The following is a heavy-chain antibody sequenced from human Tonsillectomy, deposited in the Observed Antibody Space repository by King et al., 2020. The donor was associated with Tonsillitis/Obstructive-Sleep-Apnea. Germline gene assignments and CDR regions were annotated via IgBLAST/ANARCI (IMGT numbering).Heavy chain of an antibody. CDR2: IYPHDSNT. D-gene: IGHD3-22*01. J-gene: IGHJ4*02. V-gene: IGHV5-51*01. Sequence: QLVQSGAEVKKPGESVKISCKASGNTFSSYCISWVRQMPGQGLEWMGLIYPHDSNTRYNPNLPGKVTITADKSISTAYLQRSSLKASDTAMYYCATKHYYDRSDGYYQPDFFNYWGQGTLVTVSS. CDR1: GNTFSSYC. CDR3: ATKHYYDRSDGYYQPDFFNY.